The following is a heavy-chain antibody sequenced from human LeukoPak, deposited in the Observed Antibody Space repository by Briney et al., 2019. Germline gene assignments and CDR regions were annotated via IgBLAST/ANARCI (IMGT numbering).Heavy chain of an antibody. V-gene: IGHV1-2*02. J-gene: IGHJ5*02. D-gene: IGHD3-3*01. CDR2: INPNSGGT. Sequence: ASVKVSCKASGYTFTGYYMHWVRQAPGQGLEWMGWINPNSGGTNYAQKLQGRVTMTTDTSTSTAYIELRSLRSDDTAVYYCARGHNIGYDFWSGYYTWFDPWGQGTLVTVSS. CDR3: ARGHNIGYDFWSGYYTWFDP. CDR1: GYTFTGYY.